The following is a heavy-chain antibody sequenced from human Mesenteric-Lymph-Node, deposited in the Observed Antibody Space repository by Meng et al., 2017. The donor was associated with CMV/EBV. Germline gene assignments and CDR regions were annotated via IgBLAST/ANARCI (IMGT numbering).Heavy chain of an antibody. CDR1: GFTFSTYG. D-gene: IGHD2-2*01. Sequence: GESLKISCVASGFTFSTYGMHWVRQAPGRGLEWVAFIRHDGSDKYYADSVQGRFTISRDNSKNTLYLQMNSLRAEDTAVYYCAKDIVKVVPAATGWFDPWGQGTLVTVSS. CDR3: AKDIVKVVPAATGWFDP. CDR2: IRHDGSDK. V-gene: IGHV3-30*02. J-gene: IGHJ5*02.